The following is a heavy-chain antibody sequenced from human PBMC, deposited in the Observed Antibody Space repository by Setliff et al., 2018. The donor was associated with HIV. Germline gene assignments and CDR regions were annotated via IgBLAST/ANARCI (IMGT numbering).Heavy chain of an antibody. D-gene: IGHD5-12*01. CDR3: ARVSTILGGAFDI. CDR1: GGSISSGSYY. CDR2: IYYSGST. J-gene: IGHJ3*02. V-gene: IGHV4-39*07. Sequence: SETLSLTCTVSGGSISSGSYYWSWIRQPPGKGLEWIGSIYYSGSTYYNPSLKSRVTISVDTSKNQFSLKLSSVTAADTAVYYCARVSTILGGAFDIWGQGTMVTVSS.